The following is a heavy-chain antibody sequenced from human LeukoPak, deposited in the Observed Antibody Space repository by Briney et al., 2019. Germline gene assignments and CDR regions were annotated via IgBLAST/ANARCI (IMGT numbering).Heavy chain of an antibody. Sequence: GGSLRLSCAASVFSFSRYGMHWVRQAPGKGLEWVAFIRYDGSNKYYADSVKGRFTISRDNSKNTLYLQMNSLRAEDTAVYYCAKDYYMGQYCSGGSCYSLGLDAFDIWGQGTMVTVSS. CDR3: AKDYYMGQYCSGGSCYSLGLDAFDI. CDR1: VFSFSRYG. V-gene: IGHV3-30*02. D-gene: IGHD2-15*01. J-gene: IGHJ3*02. CDR2: IRYDGSNK.